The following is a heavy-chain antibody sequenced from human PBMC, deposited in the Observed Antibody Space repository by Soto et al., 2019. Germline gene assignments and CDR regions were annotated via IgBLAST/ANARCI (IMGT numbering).Heavy chain of an antibody. CDR3: AWQSSGGHY. J-gene: IGHJ4*02. D-gene: IGHD6-19*01. V-gene: IGHV1-69*12. CDR1: GGTFSSYA. CDR2: IIPIFGTA. Sequence: QVQLVQSGAEVKKPGSSVKVSCKASGGTFSSYAISWVRQAPGQGLEWMGGIIPIFGTANYAQKFQGRITITADESTRTGDVELRSLRSEDRAVYYCAWQSSGGHYWGQGTLVTVSS.